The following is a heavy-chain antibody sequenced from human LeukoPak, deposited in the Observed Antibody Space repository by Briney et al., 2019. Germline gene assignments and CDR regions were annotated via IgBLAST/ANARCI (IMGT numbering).Heavy chain of an antibody. Sequence: GGSLRLSYAASGFTVSFNYMSWVRQAPGKGLEWISVIYSGGSTYYADSVEGRFTISRDDSKNTLYLQMNSLRAEDTAIYYCARAQWRTYSYYYMDVWGKGTTVTVSS. CDR1: GFTVSFNY. D-gene: IGHD6-19*01. CDR3: ARAQWRTYSYYYMDV. CDR2: IYSGGST. V-gene: IGHV3-53*01. J-gene: IGHJ6*03.